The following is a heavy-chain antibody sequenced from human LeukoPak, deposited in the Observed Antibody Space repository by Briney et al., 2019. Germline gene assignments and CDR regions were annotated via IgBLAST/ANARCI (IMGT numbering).Heavy chain of an antibody. D-gene: IGHD1-26*01. Sequence: GGSLRLSCAASRFTVSSNYMTWVRQAPGKGLEWVSAIVGSGGSTYYADSVKGRFTFSRDNSKNTLYLQMNSLRAEDTAVYYCARGWELLYYFDYWGQGTLVTVSS. CDR2: IVGSGGST. V-gene: IGHV3-23*01. CDR3: ARGWELLYYFDY. J-gene: IGHJ4*02. CDR1: RFTVSSNY.